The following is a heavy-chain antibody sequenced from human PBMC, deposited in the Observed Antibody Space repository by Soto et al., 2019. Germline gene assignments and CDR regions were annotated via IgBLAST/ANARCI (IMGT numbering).Heavy chain of an antibody. Sequence: PGGSLRLSCAASGFTFSSYGMHWVRQAPGKGLEWVAVISYDGSNKYYADSVKGRFTISRDNSKNTLYLQMNSLRAEDTAVYYCSRAGSSSFPFRARIDDAFDIWGQGTMVTVSS. CDR2: ISYDGSNK. CDR1: GFTFSSYG. V-gene: IGHV3-30*03. CDR3: SRAGSSSFPFRARIDDAFDI. D-gene: IGHD6-6*01. J-gene: IGHJ3*02.